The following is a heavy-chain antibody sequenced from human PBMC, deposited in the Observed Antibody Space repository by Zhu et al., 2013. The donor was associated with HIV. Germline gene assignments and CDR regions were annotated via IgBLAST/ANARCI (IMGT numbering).Heavy chain of an antibody. Sequence: QVQLVQSGAEVKKPGSSVKVSCKASGGTFSSYAISWVRQAPGQGLEWMGGIIPIFGTANYAQKFQGRVTITADESTSTAYMELSSLRSEDTAVYYCARDQVSCATVTTCSFGMDVWGQGTTVTVSS. J-gene: IGHJ6*02. CDR2: IIPIFGTA. CDR1: GGTFSSYA. V-gene: IGHV1-69*01. D-gene: IGHD4-4*01. CDR3: ARDQVSCATVTTCSFGMDV.